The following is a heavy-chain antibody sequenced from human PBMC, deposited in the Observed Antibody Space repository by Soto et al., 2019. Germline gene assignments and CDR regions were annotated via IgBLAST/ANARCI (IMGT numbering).Heavy chain of an antibody. D-gene: IGHD1-20*01. V-gene: IGHV1-3*01. CDR3: ARDVGYNWNLIDY. J-gene: IGHJ4*02. CDR2: VNAGNGNT. CDR1: GYTFTSYA. Sequence: QVQLVQSGAEVKKPGASVKVSCTASGYTFTSYAIHWVRQAPGQRLEWMGWVNAGNGNTKYSQKLQGRVTITRDTSASTAYMELSSLRSEDTAVYYCARDVGYNWNLIDYWGPGTLVTVSS.